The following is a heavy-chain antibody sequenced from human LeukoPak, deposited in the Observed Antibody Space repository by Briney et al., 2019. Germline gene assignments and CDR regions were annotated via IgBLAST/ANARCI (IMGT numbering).Heavy chain of an antibody. D-gene: IGHD4-17*01. CDR2: ISGSGGST. V-gene: IGHV3-23*01. CDR1: GFTFSSYS. J-gene: IGHJ1*01. CDR3: ARRYGDYVLYFQH. Sequence: QAGGSLRLSCAASGFTFSSYSMNWVRQAPGKGLEWVSAISGSGGSTYYADSVKGRFTISRDNSKNTLYLQMNSLRAEDTAVYYCARRYGDYVLYFQHWGQGTLVTVSS.